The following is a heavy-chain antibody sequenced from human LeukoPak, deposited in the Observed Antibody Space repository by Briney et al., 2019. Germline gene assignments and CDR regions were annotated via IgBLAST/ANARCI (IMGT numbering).Heavy chain of an antibody. CDR1: GFTFSSYG. Sequence: GGSLRLSCAASGFTFSSYGMHWVRQAPGMGLEWVAVISYDGSNTYYADSLKGRFTISRDNSKNTLYLQMNSLRPEDTAVYYCAKAFGSGSYYNSYFFDYWGQGTLVTVSS. V-gene: IGHV3-30*18. CDR3: AKAFGSGSYYNSYFFDY. D-gene: IGHD3-10*01. J-gene: IGHJ4*02. CDR2: ISYDGSNT.